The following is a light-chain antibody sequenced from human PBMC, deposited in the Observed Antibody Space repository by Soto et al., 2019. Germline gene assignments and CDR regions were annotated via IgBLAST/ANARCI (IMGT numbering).Light chain of an antibody. CDR3: QVWDSSSNHRV. Sequence: SYVMTQPPSVSVDPGPTASVTCGGNNIGSKRVHWHQQKPGQAPVLVVHDNSDRASGIPERFSGSNSGNTATLTISRVEAEYEADYYCQVWDSSSNHRVFGGGTKVTVL. J-gene: IGLJ3*02. CDR1: NIGSKR. CDR2: DNS. V-gene: IGLV3-21*02.